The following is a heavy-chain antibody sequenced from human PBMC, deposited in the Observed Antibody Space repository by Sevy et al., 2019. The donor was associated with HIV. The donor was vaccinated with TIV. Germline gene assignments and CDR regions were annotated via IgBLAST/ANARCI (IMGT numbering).Heavy chain of an antibody. J-gene: IGHJ6*02. CDR3: AREGVDFWSGPVDFDYGMDV. CDR2: INTHGTNT. V-gene: IGHV3-74*01. CDR1: GFTFSRYW. Sequence: GGSLRLSCAASGFTFSRYWMHWVRHAPGKGLVWVSRINTHGTNTIYAEYVKGGFTISRDNAKNTVSLQMNSLRADGTGVYYCAREGVDFWSGPVDFDYGMDVWGQGTTVTVSS. D-gene: IGHD3-3*01.